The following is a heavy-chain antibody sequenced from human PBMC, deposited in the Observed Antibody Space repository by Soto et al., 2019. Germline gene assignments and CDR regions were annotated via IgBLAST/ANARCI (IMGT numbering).Heavy chain of an antibody. D-gene: IGHD3-16*01. CDR1: GGSFSGYY. J-gene: IGHJ4*02. CDR3: ARDGPNYDYIWGSFPLRSAFDY. V-gene: IGHV4-34*01. Sequence: QVQLQQWGAGLLKPSETLSLTCAVYGGSFSGYYWSWIRQPPGKGLEWIGEINHSGGTNYNPSLKIGFTILVDTSEKQFSLKLSSVTAADTAVYYCARDGPNYDYIWGSFPLRSAFDYWGQGTLVTVSS. CDR2: INHSGGT.